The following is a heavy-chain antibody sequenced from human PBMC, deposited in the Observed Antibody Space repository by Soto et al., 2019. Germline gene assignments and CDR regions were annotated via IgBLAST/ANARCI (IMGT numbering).Heavy chain of an antibody. Sequence: EVQLVESGGGLVQPGGSLRLSCAASGFTVSNNYMSWFRQAPGQGLEWVSVIYSGGITYNADSVKCIFTTSRDHSKNTLYLQMNSLRAEDTAVYYCARKPRNEAARYYYYYHMDVWGKGSTVTVSS. CDR1: GFTVSNNY. CDR3: ARKPRNEAARYYYYYHMDV. J-gene: IGHJ6*03. V-gene: IGHV3-66*01. CDR2: IYSGGIT. D-gene: IGHD6-25*01.